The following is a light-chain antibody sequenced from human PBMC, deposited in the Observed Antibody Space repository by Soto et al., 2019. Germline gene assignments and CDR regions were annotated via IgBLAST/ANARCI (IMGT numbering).Light chain of an antibody. CDR2: DAS. CDR3: QQYQTYST. Sequence: DIQMTQSPATRSASVGDRVTTTCRASQSIRSLLAWYQQKPGKAPKVLIYDASSLGSGVPSRFSGSGSGTEFTLTISSLQPDDFATYFCQQYQTYSTFGQGTRLEIK. CDR1: QSIRSL. V-gene: IGKV1-5*01. J-gene: IGKJ5*01.